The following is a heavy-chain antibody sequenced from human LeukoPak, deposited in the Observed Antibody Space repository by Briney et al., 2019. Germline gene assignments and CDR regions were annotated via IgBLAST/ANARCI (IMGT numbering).Heavy chain of an antibody. J-gene: IGHJ6*03. Sequence: PSETLSLTCAVYGGSFSDYYWSWIRQPPGKGLEWIGEMNHSGGSRYNPSLKSRVTMSIDTSKNQFSLKLSSVSAADTAVYYCARLGGRIKSGVWSGEPRPYYYYYMDVWDEGNTVTISS. D-gene: IGHD3-10*01. CDR1: GGSFSDYY. CDR2: MNHSGGS. V-gene: IGHV4-34*01. CDR3: ARLGGRIKSGVWSGEPRPYYYYYMDV.